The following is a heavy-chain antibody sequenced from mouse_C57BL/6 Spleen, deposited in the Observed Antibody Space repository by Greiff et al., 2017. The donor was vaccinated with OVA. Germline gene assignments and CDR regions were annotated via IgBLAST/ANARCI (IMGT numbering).Heavy chain of an antibody. CDR2: IRSKSNNYAT. D-gene: IGHD1-1*01. Sequence: DAGGGLVQPKGSLKLSCAASGFSFNTYAMNWVRQAPGKGLEWVARIRSKSNNYATYYADSVKDRFTIPRDDSESMLYLQMNNLKTEDTAMYYCVRPDYDGSSLYAMDYWGQGTSVTVSS. CDR1: GFSFNTYA. V-gene: IGHV10-1*01. J-gene: IGHJ4*01. CDR3: VRPDYDGSSLYAMDY.